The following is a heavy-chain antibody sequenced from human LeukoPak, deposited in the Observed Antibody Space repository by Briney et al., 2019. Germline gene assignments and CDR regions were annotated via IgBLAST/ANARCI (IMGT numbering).Heavy chain of an antibody. CDR2: IKQDGSEK. J-gene: IGHJ4*02. V-gene: IGHV3-7*01. Sequence: HPGGSLRLSCVASGLTLSSYSMSWVRQAPGKGLEWVANIKQDGSEKYYVDSVEGRFTISRDNAKNSLYLQMNSLRAEDTAVYYCAKNAPYYYGSGSYYNVYFDYWGQGTLVTVSS. CDR3: AKNAPYYYGSGSYYNVYFDY. D-gene: IGHD3-10*01. CDR1: GLTLSSYS.